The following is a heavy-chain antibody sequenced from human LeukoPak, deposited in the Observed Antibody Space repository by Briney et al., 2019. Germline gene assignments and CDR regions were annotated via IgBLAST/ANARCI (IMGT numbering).Heavy chain of an antibody. V-gene: IGHV4-59*11. Sequence: SETLSLTCTVSGGSTSIHSSSWVREPPRKGLEWIAYIFYNGSANYNPSPKSRVAISVDTSKNQFSLKLNSVTSADTAVYYCARGPEKWHWAFYHYMDVWGKGATVTVSS. D-gene: IGHD5-12*01. CDR1: GGSTSIHS. CDR2: IFYNGSA. CDR3: ARGPEKWHWAFYHYMDV. J-gene: IGHJ6*03.